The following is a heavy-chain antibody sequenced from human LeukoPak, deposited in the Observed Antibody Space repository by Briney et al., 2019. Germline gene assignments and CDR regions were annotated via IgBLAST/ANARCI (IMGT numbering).Heavy chain of an antibody. CDR3: ARDRKALDAFDI. CDR1: GFTFSSYW. CDR2: INSDGSST. J-gene: IGHJ3*02. V-gene: IGHV3-74*01. Sequence: PGGSLRLSCAASGFTFSSYWMHWVRHAPGKGLVWVSRINSDGSSTSYADSVKGRFTISRDNAKNTLYLQMNSLRAEDTAVYYCARDRKALDAFDIWGQGTMVTVSS.